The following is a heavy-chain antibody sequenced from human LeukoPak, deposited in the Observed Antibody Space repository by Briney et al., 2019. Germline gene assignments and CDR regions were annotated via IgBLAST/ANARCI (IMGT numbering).Heavy chain of an antibody. V-gene: IGHV4-31*03. D-gene: IGHD4-23*01. J-gene: IGHJ4*02. CDR2: IYYSGST. Sequence: SETLSLTCTVSGGSISSGGYYWRWIRQHPGKGLEWIGYIYYSGSTYYNPSLKSRVTISVDTSKNQFSLKLSSVTAADTAVYYCARVYGGNSRFRYYFDYWGQGTLVTVSS. CDR1: GGSISSGGYY. CDR3: ARVYGGNSRFRYYFDY.